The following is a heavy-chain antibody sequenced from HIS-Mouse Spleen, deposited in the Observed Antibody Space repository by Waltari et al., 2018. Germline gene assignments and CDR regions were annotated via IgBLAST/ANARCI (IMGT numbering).Heavy chain of an antibody. Sequence: QLQLQESGPGLVKPSETLSLTCTVSGGSISSSSYYWGWIRQPPGKGRGGVGGIKYSVSTYYNPALKSRVTISVDTSKNQFSLKLSSVTAADTAVYYCAREIPYSSSWYDWYFDLWGRGTLVTVSS. D-gene: IGHD6-13*01. CDR3: AREIPYSSSWYDWYFDL. J-gene: IGHJ2*01. CDR1: GGSISSSSYY. CDR2: IKYSVST. V-gene: IGHV4-39*07.